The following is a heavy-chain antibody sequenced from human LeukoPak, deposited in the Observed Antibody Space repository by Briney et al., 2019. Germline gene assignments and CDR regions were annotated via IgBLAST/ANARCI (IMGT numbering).Heavy chain of an antibody. CDR3: ARVSGRLERQSDLDF. Sequence: NPGGSLRLSCAASGFTFSSYSMNWVRQAPGKGLEWVSSIDPSSYYIYYGDSVKGRSAISRDNAKNSLYLQINSLRAEDTAVYYCARVSGRLERQSDLDFWGQETLVTVSS. CDR2: IDPSSYYI. J-gene: IGHJ4*02. V-gene: IGHV3-21*01. CDR1: GFTFSSYS. D-gene: IGHD1-1*01.